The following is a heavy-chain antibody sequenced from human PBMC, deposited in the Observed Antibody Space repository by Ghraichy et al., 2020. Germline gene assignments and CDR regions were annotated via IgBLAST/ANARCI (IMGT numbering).Heavy chain of an antibody. Sequence: SETLSLTCAVSGGSISSSNWWSWVRQPPGKGLEWIGEIYHSGSTNYNPSLKSRVTISVDKSKNQFSLKLSSVTAADTAVYYCARGVGRGSSWSFDYWGQGTLVTVSS. V-gene: IGHV4-4*02. J-gene: IGHJ4*02. CDR3: ARGVGRGSSWSFDY. D-gene: IGHD6-13*01. CDR1: GGSISSSNW. CDR2: IYHSGST.